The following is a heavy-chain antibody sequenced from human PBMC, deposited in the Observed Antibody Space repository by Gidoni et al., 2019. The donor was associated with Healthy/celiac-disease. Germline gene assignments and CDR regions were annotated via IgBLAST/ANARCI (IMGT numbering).Heavy chain of an antibody. CDR3: ARGFRDGYNSYGMDV. Sequence: EVQLVESGGGLIQPGGSLRLSCAASGFPVSSNYMSWVRQAPGKGLEWVSVIYSGGSTYYADSVKGRFTISRDNSKNTLYLQMNSLRAEDTAVYYCARGFRDGYNSYGMDVWGQGTTVTVSS. J-gene: IGHJ6*02. V-gene: IGHV3-53*01. CDR2: IYSGGST. D-gene: IGHD5-12*01. CDR1: GFPVSSNY.